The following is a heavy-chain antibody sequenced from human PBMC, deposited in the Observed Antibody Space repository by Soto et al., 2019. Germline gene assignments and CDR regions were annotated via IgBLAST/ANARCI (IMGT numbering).Heavy chain of an antibody. CDR3: ARGREPRVLPFLESLLLGDY. CDR1: GFTFSSYA. Sequence: GGSLRLSCAASGFTFSSYAMHWVRQAPGKGLEWVAVISYDGSNKYYADSVKGRFTISRDNSKNTLYLQMNSLRAEDTAVYYCARGREPRVLPFLESLLLGDYCGPGTMVTVYS. D-gene: IGHD3-3*01. V-gene: IGHV3-30-3*01. J-gene: IGHJ4*02. CDR2: ISYDGSNK.